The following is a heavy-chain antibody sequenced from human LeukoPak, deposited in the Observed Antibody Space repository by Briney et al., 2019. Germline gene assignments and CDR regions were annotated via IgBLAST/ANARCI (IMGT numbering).Heavy chain of an antibody. V-gene: IGHV3-23*01. D-gene: IGHD5-24*01. CDR2: ITPGGDIP. CDR3: AQDRASIQFYF. J-gene: IGHJ4*02. Sequence: GGSLRPSSLPYTLTLSIFGMNWVRQAPGNGLEWVSGITPGGDIPYYADSVKGRFTISRDNSKNTTYLQMNSLRAEDTALYYCAQDRASIQFYFGGQGTLVPVSS. CDR1: TLTLSIFG.